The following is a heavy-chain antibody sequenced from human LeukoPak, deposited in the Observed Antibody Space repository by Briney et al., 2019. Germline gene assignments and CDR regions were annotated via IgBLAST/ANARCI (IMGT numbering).Heavy chain of an antibody. J-gene: IGHJ6*02. CDR2: IYHSGST. CDR3: ARAGCSGSSCSYYYGMDV. CDR1: GGSISSGGYS. V-gene: IGHV4-30-2*01. D-gene: IGHD2-15*01. Sequence: SETLSLTCAVSGGSISSGGYSWSWIRQPPGKGLEWIGYIYHSGSTYYNPSLKSRVTISVDRSKNQFSLKLSSVTAADTAVYYCARAGCSGSSCSYYYGMDVWGQGTTVTVSS.